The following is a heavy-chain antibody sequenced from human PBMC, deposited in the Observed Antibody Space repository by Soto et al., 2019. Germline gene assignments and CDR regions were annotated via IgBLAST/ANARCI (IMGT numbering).Heavy chain of an antibody. J-gene: IGHJ4*02. CDR1: GGSFSGYY. Sequence: SETLSLTCAVYGGSFSGYYWSWIRQPPGKGLEWIGEINHSGSTNYXPXXXXXXXXXXXTSXXQFSLKLSSVTAADTAVYYCARVHGSSPTDYWGQGTLVXVSS. CDR3: ARVHGSSPTDY. CDR2: INHSGST. V-gene: IGHV4-34*01. D-gene: IGHD6-6*01.